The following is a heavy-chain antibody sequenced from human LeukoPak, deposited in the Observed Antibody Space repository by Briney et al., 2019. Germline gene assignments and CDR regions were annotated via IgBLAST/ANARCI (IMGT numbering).Heavy chain of an antibody. CDR2: INHSGST. V-gene: IGHV4-34*01. CDR3: ARRNYYYYYGMDV. Sequence: SETLSLTCAVYGGSFSGYYWSWIRRPPGKGLEWIGEINHSGSTNYNPSLKSRVTISVDTSKNQFSLKLSSVTAADTAVCYCARRNYYYYYGMDVWGQGTTVTVSS. D-gene: IGHD4-11*01. J-gene: IGHJ6*02. CDR1: GGSFSGYY.